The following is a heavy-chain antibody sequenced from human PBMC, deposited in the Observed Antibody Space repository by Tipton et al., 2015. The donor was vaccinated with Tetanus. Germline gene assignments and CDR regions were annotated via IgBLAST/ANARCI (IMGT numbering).Heavy chain of an antibody. CDR2: ISPYNGKT. V-gene: IGHV1-18*01. CDR3: VRPDRYCSGGSCYLALDS. Sequence: QLVQSGAEVKKPGASVKVSCKTSGYSFTRYGISWVRQAPGQGLEWMGWISPYNGKTNYAQKLQGRVTMTTDTSTTTAYMELRSLRSDDTAVYYCVRPDRYCSGGSCYLALDSWGQGTLITISS. J-gene: IGHJ5*01. CDR1: GYSFTRYG. D-gene: IGHD2-15*01.